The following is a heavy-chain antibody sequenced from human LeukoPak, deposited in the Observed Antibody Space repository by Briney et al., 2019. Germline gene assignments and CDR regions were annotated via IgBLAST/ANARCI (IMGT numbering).Heavy chain of an antibody. D-gene: IGHD3-9*01. V-gene: IGHV3-21*01. CDR2: ISSSSSYI. CDR3: ARDSGRYFDWLLVVDAFDI. CDR1: GFRFNTYW. J-gene: IGHJ3*02. Sequence: PGGSLRLSCAASGFRFNTYWMSWVRQAPGKGLEWVSSISSSSSYIYYADSVKGRFTISRDNAKNSLYLQMNSLRAEDTAVYYCARDSGRYFDWLLVVDAFDIWGQGTMVTVSS.